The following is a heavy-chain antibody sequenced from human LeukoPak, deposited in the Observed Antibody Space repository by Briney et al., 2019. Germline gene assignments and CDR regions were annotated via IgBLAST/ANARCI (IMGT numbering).Heavy chain of an antibody. Sequence: HSGGSLRLSCAASGFTFSSYAMHWVRQAPGKGLEWVAVISYDGSNKYYADSVKGRFTISRDNSKNTLYLQMNSLRAEDTAVYYCAKDLRRFLEWLLLEGAFDIWGQGTMVTVSS. CDR3: AKDLRRFLEWLLLEGAFDI. CDR1: GFTFSSYA. V-gene: IGHV3-30-3*01. J-gene: IGHJ3*02. CDR2: ISYDGSNK. D-gene: IGHD3-3*01.